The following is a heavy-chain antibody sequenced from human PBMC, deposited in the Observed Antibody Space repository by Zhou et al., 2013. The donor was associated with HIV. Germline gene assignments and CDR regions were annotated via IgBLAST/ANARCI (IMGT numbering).Heavy chain of an antibody. D-gene: IGHD6-19*01. CDR2: ISGYNGNT. CDR1: GYMFTSYG. Sequence: QVHLVQSAAEVKKPGASVKVSCKASGYMFTSYGIGWVRQAPGQGLEWMGWISGYNGNTNYAQNLQGRVTMTTDTSTTTAYMELRSLRSDDTAVYYCARSPLGGWTSLDIWGQGTMVTVSS. CDR3: ARSPLGGWTSLDI. V-gene: IGHV1-18*01. J-gene: IGHJ3*02.